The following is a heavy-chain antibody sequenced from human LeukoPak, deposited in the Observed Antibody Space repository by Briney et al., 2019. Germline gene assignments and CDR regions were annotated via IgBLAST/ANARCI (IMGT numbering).Heavy chain of an antibody. V-gene: IGHV4-34*01. CDR3: ARARYSGSYLDY. CDR2: NNHSGST. Sequence: SETLSLTCAVYGGSFSGYYWSWIRQPPGKGLEWIGENNHSGSTNYNPSLKSRVTISVDTSKNQFSLKLSSVTAADTAVYYCARARYSGSYLDYWGQGTLVTVSS. D-gene: IGHD1-26*01. CDR1: GGSFSGYY. J-gene: IGHJ4*02.